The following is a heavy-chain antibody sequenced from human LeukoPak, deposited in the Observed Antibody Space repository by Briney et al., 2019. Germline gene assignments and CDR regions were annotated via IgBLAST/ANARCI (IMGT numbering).Heavy chain of an antibody. CDR3: AKEKGITMIVVVRYYFDY. Sequence: GGSLRLSCAASGFTFSSYAMSWVRQAPGKGLEWVSAISGSGGSTYYADSVKGRFTISRDNSKNTLYLQMNSLRAEDTAVYYCAKEKGITMIVVVRYYFDYWGQGTLVTVSS. V-gene: IGHV3-23*01. CDR2: ISGSGGST. J-gene: IGHJ4*02. D-gene: IGHD3-22*01. CDR1: GFTFSSYA.